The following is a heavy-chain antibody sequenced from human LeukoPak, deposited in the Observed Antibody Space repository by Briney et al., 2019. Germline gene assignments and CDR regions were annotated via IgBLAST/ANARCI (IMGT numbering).Heavy chain of an antibody. CDR2: ITPIFGTA. Sequence: ASVKLSCKASGGTFSSYAISWVRQAPGQGIEWMGGITPIFGTANYAQKFQGRVTITTDESTSTDYMELSRLRSEDTAVYYCATMDTAMELDYWGQGTMVTVSS. CDR3: ATMDTAMELDY. J-gene: IGHJ4*01. V-gene: IGHV1-69*05. D-gene: IGHD5-18*01. CDR1: GGTFSSYA.